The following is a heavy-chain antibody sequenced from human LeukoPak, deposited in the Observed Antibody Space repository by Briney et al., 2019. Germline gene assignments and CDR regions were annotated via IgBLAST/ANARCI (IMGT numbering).Heavy chain of an antibody. CDR3: ARDRVGATTSDY. J-gene: IGHJ4*02. D-gene: IGHD1-26*01. CDR2: ISSSSVSK. Sequence: GGSLRLSCAASGFTFSDYNMNWVRQAPGKGLEWVSFISSSSVSKFYADSVKGRFTISRDNAKNSLYLQMNSLRAEDTAVYYCARDRVGATTSDYWGQGTLVTVSS. V-gene: IGHV3-21*01. CDR1: GFTFSDYN.